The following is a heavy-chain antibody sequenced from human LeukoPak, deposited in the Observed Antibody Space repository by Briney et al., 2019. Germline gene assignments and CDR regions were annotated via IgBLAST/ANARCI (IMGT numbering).Heavy chain of an antibody. Sequence: GASVKVSCKASGYTFTSYAMNWVRQAPGQGLEWMGLINTNTGNPTYAQGFTGRFVFSLDTSVSTAYLQISSLKAEDTAVYYCASQRLRVPRNYYDGSGYSTPFDPWGQGTLVTVSS. CDR2: INTNTGNP. CDR1: GYTFTSYA. V-gene: IGHV7-4-1*02. D-gene: IGHD3-22*01. J-gene: IGHJ5*02. CDR3: ASQRLRVPRNYYDGSGYSTPFDP.